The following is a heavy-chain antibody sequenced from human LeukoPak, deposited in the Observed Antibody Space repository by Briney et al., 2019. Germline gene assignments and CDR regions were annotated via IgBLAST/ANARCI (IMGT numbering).Heavy chain of an antibody. J-gene: IGHJ3*02. Sequence: ASGKLSGKASGSTVTGYYMHWVRQAPGQGLGWWGGINPNSGGTNYAQKFQGWVTMTRDTSISTAYMELSKLRADDTAVYYCARDYYGSGTRGAFDIWGQRTMVTVSS. CDR3: ARDYYGSGTRGAFDI. V-gene: IGHV1-2*04. D-gene: IGHD3-10*01. CDR2: INPNSGGT. CDR1: GSTVTGYY.